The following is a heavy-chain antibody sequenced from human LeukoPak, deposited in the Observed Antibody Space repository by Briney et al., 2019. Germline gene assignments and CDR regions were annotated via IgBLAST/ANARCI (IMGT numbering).Heavy chain of an antibody. Sequence: GASVKVSCKASGYTFTGYYMHWVRQAPGQGLEWMGWINPNSGGTNYAQKFQGRVTMTRDTSISTAYMELSRLRSDDTAVYYCARVTTIFGVLYYYHYGMDVWGQGTTVTVSS. CDR1: GYTFTGYY. V-gene: IGHV1-2*02. CDR2: INPNSGGT. J-gene: IGHJ6*02. D-gene: IGHD3-3*01. CDR3: ARVTTIFGVLYYYHYGMDV.